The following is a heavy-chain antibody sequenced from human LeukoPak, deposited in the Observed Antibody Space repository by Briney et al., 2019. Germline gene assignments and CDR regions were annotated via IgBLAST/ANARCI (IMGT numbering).Heavy chain of an antibody. D-gene: IGHD3-9*01. CDR1: GFTFSSYA. Sequence: GGSLRLSCAASGFTFSSYAMSWVRQAPGKGLEWVSAISGSGGSTYYADSVKGRFTVSRDNSKNTLYLQMNALRDEDTAIYYCARDHDWAFDLWGQGTLVTVSS. V-gene: IGHV3-23*01. CDR2: ISGSGGST. CDR3: ARDHDWAFDL. J-gene: IGHJ4*02.